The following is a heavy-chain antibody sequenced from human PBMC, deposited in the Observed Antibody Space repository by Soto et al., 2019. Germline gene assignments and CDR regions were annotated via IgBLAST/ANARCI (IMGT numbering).Heavy chain of an antibody. CDR2: FSGSGGST. Sequence: EVQLLESGGGLVQPGGSLRLSCAASGFTFYSYAMSWVRQAPGKGLEWVSGFSGSGGSTHYADSVKGRFTISRDNSKNTLYLQMISLRAEDTAVYYCVRFGGAAAGPGDYWGQGTLVTVSS. CDR1: GFTFYSYA. CDR3: VRFGGAAAGPGDY. D-gene: IGHD6-13*01. J-gene: IGHJ4*02. V-gene: IGHV3-23*01.